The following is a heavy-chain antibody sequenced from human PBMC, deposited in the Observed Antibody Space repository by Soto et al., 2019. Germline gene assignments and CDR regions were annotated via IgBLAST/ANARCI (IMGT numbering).Heavy chain of an antibody. CDR2: VHHSWGS. J-gene: IGHJ6*02. D-gene: IGHD3-10*01. CDR1: GGSISSYY. CDR3: ARQGFGPLPGLVDV. Sequence: QVQLQESGPGLVKPSETLSLSCTVSGGSISSYYWSWFRQSPGKRMEWIGYVHHSWGSSYNPSLRXXVXXSLDTSKSQFSLKVTSVTATDTAVYYCARQGFGPLPGLVDVWGQGTTVTVSS. V-gene: IGHV4-59*08.